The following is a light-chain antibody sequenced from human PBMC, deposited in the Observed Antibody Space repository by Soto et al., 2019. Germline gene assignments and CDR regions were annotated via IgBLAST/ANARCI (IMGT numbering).Light chain of an antibody. CDR3: PQSHSIPFS. J-gene: IGKJ1*01. CDR1: LTISSY. Sequence: DIQMTLSPSSLSAFVGDRVTITCRASLTISSYLNWYQQKSGKAPKLLISAASSLESGVPPRFSGSGSWTDFTPTIPSLQPEVFATYSCPQSHSIPFSFDQQTNVEIK. V-gene: IGKV1-39*01. CDR2: AAS.